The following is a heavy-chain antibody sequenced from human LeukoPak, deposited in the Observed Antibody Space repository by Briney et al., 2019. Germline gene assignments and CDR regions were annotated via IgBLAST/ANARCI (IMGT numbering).Heavy chain of an antibody. J-gene: IGHJ4*02. CDR2: IFASGADA. D-gene: IGHD4-11*01. CDR1: GFTFSTYA. CDR3: AKDLDYTYYFDS. V-gene: IGHV3-23*01. Sequence: GGSLRLSCAASGFTFSTYAMSWVRQAPGKGLAWGSSIFASGADAYYADSVKGRCTISRDNAKNTLYLQMNSLRGEDTAVYYCAKDLDYTYYFDSWGQGTLLTVSS.